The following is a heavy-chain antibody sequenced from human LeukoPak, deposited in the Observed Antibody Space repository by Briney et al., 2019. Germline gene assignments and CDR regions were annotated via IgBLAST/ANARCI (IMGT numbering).Heavy chain of an antibody. D-gene: IGHD6-13*01. CDR3: VRGAYSSSWLNFDY. CDR1: GFTFSSYV. Sequence: PGGSLRLSCAASGFTFSSYVMHWVRQAPGKGLEWVAIISYDGSNEYYADSVKGRFTISRDNSKNTLYLQMNSLRAADTAVYYCVRGAYSSSWLNFDYWGQGTLVTVSS. CDR2: ISYDGSNE. J-gene: IGHJ4*02. V-gene: IGHV3-30*04.